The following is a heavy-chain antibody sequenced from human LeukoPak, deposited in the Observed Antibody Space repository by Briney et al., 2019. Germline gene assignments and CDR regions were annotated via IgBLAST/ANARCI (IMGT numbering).Heavy chain of an antibody. J-gene: IGHJ4*02. CDR2: INPNSGGT. Sequence: ASVKVSFTSSGYTFTFYYIHWVRQAPGQGLEWMGWINPNSGGTNYAQKFQGRVTMTRDTSIGTAYMELSRLTSDDTAVYYCAREFYSGTYFYWGQGTLVTVSS. CDR3: AREFYSGTYFY. CDR1: GYTFTFYY. V-gene: IGHV1-2*02. D-gene: IGHD1-26*01.